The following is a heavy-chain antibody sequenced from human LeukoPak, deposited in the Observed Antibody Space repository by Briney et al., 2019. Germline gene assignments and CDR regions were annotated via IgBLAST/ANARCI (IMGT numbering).Heavy chain of an antibody. J-gene: IGHJ6*03. D-gene: IGHD6-6*01. CDR1: GGSFSGYY. Sequence: SETLSLTCAVYGGSFSGYYWSWIRQPPGKGLEWIGEINHSGSTNYNPSLKSRVTISVDTSKNQFSLKLSSVTAADTAVYYCARVPSIAARRGYYYYMDVWGKGTTVTVSS. CDR3: ARVPSIAARRGYYYYMDV. V-gene: IGHV4-34*01. CDR2: INHSGST.